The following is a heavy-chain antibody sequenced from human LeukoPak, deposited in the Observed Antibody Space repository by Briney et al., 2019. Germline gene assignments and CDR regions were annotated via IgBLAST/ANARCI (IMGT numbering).Heavy chain of an antibody. Sequence: SETLSLTCTVSGGSISSDSHYWSLIRQPPGKGLERIGSISYNGNTFYKPSLKSRDAISLDTSKNHFSLKLSSVTAADTAIYYCAREVESSPNDWGQGTLVTVSS. CDR1: GGSISSDSHY. J-gene: IGHJ4*02. CDR3: AREVESSPND. D-gene: IGHD6-6*01. V-gene: IGHV4-39*07. CDR2: ISYNGNT.